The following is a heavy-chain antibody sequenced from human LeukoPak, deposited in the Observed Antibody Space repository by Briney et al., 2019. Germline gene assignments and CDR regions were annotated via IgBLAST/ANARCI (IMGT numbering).Heavy chain of an antibody. Sequence: ASVKVSCKASGYTFTISWVRQAPGQGLEWMGWISAYNGNTNYAQKFQGRVTMTRDMSTSTVYMELSSLRSEDTAVYYCARDMSSVLRFLEWSPRHSLDYWGQGTLVTVSS. CDR3: ARDMSSVLRFLEWSPRHSLDY. CDR1: GYTFT. V-gene: IGHV1-18*01. J-gene: IGHJ4*02. CDR2: ISAYNGNT. D-gene: IGHD3-3*01.